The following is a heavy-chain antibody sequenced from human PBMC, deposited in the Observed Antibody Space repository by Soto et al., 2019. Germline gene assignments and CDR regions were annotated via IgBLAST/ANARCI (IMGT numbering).Heavy chain of an antibody. CDR1: GFPLSDHY. CDR3: VRATYCSDSSGDTCCLDY. V-gene: IGHV3-72*01. D-gene: IGHD3-22*01. J-gene: IGHJ4*02. Sequence: GGSLRLSCAVSGFPLSDHYIDWVRQSPGKGLEWVGRSRDKPQGYSTAYAASVKGRFTTSRDESKNSAYLQMNSMKTEDTAVYYCVRATYCSDSSGDTCCLDYWGQGPLFTFSS. CDR2: SRDKPQGYST.